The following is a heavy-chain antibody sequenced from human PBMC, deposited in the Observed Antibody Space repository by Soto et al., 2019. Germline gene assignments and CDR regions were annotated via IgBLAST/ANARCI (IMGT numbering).Heavy chain of an antibody. CDR1: GYTFSDYY. D-gene: IGHD1-26*01. Sequence: QVQLVESGGDLVKPGGSLRLSCAASGYTFSDYYMSWIRQAPGKGLEWISYIDTSGTKIYYADSVKGRFTITRDNAKNSLYLEMTTLTPEHTAVSYCATHYYMCSAYLSPVDYWGQATLVTVSS. J-gene: IGHJ4*02. V-gene: IGHV3-11*01. CDR2: IDTSGTKI. CDR3: ATHYYMCSAYLSPVDY.